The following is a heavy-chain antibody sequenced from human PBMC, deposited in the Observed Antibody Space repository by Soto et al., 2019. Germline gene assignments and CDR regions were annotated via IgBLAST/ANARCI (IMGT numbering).Heavy chain of an antibody. V-gene: IGHV1-18*01. J-gene: IGHJ4*02. CDR3: ARDRRHPYGSGSYPDY. CDR2: ISAYNGNT. Sequence: QVQLVQSGAEVKKPGASVKVSCKASGYTFTSYGISWVRQAPGQGLEWMGWISAYNGNTNYAQKLLGRVTMTTDTSASTAYMERSSLRADDTAVYSCARDRRHPYGSGSYPDYWGQGTLVTVSS. D-gene: IGHD3-10*01. CDR1: GYTFTSYG.